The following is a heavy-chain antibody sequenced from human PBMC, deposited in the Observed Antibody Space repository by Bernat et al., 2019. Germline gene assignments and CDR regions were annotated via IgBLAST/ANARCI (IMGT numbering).Heavy chain of an antibody. Sequence: QLQLQESGPGLVKPSETLSLTCTVSGGSISSSSYYWGWIRQPPGKGLEWIGSIYYSGSTYYNPSLKSRVTISVDTSKNQFSLKLSSVTAADTAVYYCARQRSGSREYYFDYWGQGTLVTVSS. V-gene: IGHV4-39*01. D-gene: IGHD1-26*01. J-gene: IGHJ4*02. CDR1: GGSISSSSYY. CDR2: IYYSGST. CDR3: ARQRSGSREYYFDY.